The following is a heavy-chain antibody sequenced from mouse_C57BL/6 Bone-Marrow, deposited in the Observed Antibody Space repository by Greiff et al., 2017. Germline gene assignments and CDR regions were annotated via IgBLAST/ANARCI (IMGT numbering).Heavy chain of an antibody. CDR3: ADSSGY. CDR1: GYTFTDYY. Sequence: VQLQQSGPELVKPGASVKISCKASGYTFTDYYMNWVKQSHGKSLEWIGDINPNNGGTSYNQKFKGKATLTVDKSSSTAYMELRSVTSEDSAVYYCADSSGYWGQGTTLTVSS. J-gene: IGHJ2*01. V-gene: IGHV1-26*01. D-gene: IGHD3-2*01. CDR2: INPNNGGT.